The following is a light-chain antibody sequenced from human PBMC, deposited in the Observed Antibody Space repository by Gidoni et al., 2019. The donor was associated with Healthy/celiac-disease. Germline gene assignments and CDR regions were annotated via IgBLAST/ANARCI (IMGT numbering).Light chain of an antibody. CDR3: QQYGSSPSLT. CDR1: QRVSSSY. CDR2: GAS. V-gene: IGKV3-20*01. Sequence: EIVLTQSPGTLSLSPGERATLSCRASQRVSSSYLAWYQQKPGQAPRLLISGASSRATGIPDRFSGSGSGTDFTLTISRLEPEDFAVYYCQQYGSSPSLTFGGGTKVEIK. J-gene: IGKJ4*01.